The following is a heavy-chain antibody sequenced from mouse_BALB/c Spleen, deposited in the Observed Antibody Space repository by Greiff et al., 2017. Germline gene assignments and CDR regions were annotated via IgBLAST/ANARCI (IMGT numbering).Heavy chain of an antibody. Sequence: VQLQQSGAELVKPGASVKLSCKASGYTFTSYYMYWVKQRPGQGLEWIGEINPSNGGTNFNEKFKSKATLTVDKSSSTAYMQLSSLTSEDSAVYYCTRSGVNYAMDYWGQGTSVTVSS. V-gene: IGHV1S81*02. CDR1: GYTFTSYY. CDR2: INPSNGGT. D-gene: IGHD2-12*01. J-gene: IGHJ4*01. CDR3: TRSGVNYAMDY.